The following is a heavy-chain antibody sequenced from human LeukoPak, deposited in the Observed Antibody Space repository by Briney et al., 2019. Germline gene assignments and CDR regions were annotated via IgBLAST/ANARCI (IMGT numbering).Heavy chain of an antibody. V-gene: IGHV3-30*02. J-gene: IGHJ4*02. D-gene: IGHD5-12*01. CDR3: AKKGHSGYGYDY. CDR1: GFTFSNYW. Sequence: PGGSLRLSCAASGFTFSNYWMSWVRQAPGKGLEWVAFIRYDGSNKYYADSVKGRFTISRDNSKNTLYLQMNSLRAEDTAVYYCAKKGHSGYGYDYWGQGTLVTVSS. CDR2: IRYDGSNK.